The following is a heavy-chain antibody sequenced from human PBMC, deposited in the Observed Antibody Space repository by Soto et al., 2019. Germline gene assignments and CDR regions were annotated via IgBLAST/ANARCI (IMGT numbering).Heavy chain of an antibody. V-gene: IGHV3-53*01. J-gene: IGHJ3*01. CDR1: GFTVSNNY. D-gene: IGHD3-22*01. Sequence: XGSLRLSCAPAGFTVSNNYMNWVRQAPGKGLEWVSIIYSDGSTYYADYVKGRFTISRDNSKNTLYLQMDSLRAEDTAVYFCARGLKIRHDAFDLWGPGTMVTVSS. CDR3: ARGLKIRHDAFDL. CDR2: IYSDGST.